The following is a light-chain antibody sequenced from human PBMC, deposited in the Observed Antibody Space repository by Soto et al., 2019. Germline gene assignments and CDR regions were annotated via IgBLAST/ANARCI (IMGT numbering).Light chain of an antibody. Sequence: EIVLTQSPGTLSLSPGERATLSCRASQSVSNSYLAWYQQKPGQAPRLLIYGASSRATGIPDRFSGSGSGTDFTLTISRLEPEDFAVYYCQQYGSSPVTFGQGTKV. CDR3: QQYGSSPVT. J-gene: IGKJ1*01. CDR1: QSVSNSY. CDR2: GAS. V-gene: IGKV3-20*01.